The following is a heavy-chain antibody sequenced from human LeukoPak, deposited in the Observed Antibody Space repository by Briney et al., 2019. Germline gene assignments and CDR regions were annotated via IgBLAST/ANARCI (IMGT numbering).Heavy chain of an antibody. V-gene: IGHV4-39*01. CDR3: AREAYYFDY. CDR2: IYYSGST. CDR1: GGSISSSSYY. J-gene: IGHJ4*02. Sequence: SETLSLTCTVSGGSISSSSYYWGWLRQPPGTGLEWIGSIYYSGSTYYNPSLKSRVTKSVDTSKNQFSLKLSSVTAADTAVYYCAREAYYFDYWGQGTLVTVSS.